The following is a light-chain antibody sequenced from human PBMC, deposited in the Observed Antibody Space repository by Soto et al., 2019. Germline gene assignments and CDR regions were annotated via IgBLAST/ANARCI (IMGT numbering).Light chain of an antibody. J-gene: IGLJ2*01. CDR3: AAWDDSLNGVV. V-gene: IGLV1-44*01. Sequence: QSVLTQPPSASGTPGQRVTISCSGSSSNIVSKTVNWYQQLPGTAPKLRIYSNNQRPSGVPDRFSGSKSGTSASLAISGLQSEDEADYYCAAWDDSLNGVVFGGGTKLTVL. CDR2: SNN. CDR1: SSNIVSKT.